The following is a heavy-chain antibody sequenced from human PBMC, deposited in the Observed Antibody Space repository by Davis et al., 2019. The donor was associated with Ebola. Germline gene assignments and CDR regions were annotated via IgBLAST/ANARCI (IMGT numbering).Heavy chain of an antibody. D-gene: IGHD5-12*01. V-gene: IGHV3-7*03. CDR3: AREGYIVATYDY. Sequence: GESLKISCAASGFTFSSYEMNWVRQAPGKGLEWVANIKQDGSEKYYVDSVKGRFTISRDNAKNSLYLQMNSLRAEDTAVYYCAREGYIVATYDYWGQGTLVTVSS. CDR1: GFTFSSYE. J-gene: IGHJ4*02. CDR2: IKQDGSEK.